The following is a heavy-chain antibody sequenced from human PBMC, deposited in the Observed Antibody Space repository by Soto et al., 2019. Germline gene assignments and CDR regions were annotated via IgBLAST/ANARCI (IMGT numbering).Heavy chain of an antibody. Sequence: GASVKVSCKASGYTFTSYDINWVRQATGQGLEWMGWMNPNSGNTGYAQKFQGRVTMTRNTSISTAYMELSSLRSEDTAVYYCARGLGNRLRTRSKMINYYCYYMDVWGKGTTVTVSS. J-gene: IGHJ6*03. CDR1: GYTFTSYD. D-gene: IGHD1-7*01. CDR2: MNPNSGNT. V-gene: IGHV1-8*01. CDR3: ARGLGNRLRTRSKMINYYCYYMDV.